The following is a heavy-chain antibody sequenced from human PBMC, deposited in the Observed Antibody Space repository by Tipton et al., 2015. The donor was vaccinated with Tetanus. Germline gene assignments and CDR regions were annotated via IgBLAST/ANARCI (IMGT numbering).Heavy chain of an antibody. Sequence: LVKPTQTLTLTCTFSGFSLSTSGMRVSWIRQPPGKALEWLARIDCDDDKFYSTSLKTRLTISKDTSKNQGVLTTTNMDTVDTATYYCARTYYYDRSGYYMGAFDIWGQGTMVTVSS. CDR3: ARTYYYDRSGYYMGAFDI. CDR2: IDCDDDK. D-gene: IGHD3-22*01. J-gene: IGHJ3*02. CDR1: GFSLSTSGMR. V-gene: IGHV2-70*04.